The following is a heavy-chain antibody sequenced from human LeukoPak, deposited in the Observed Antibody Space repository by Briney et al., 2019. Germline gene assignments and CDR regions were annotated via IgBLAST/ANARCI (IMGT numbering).Heavy chain of an antibody. D-gene: IGHD2-15*01. CDR1: GFTFSSYS. CDR3: ARVLRYCSGGNCYSGGLGYMDV. CDR2: ISSSSSTI. J-gene: IGHJ6*03. Sequence: PGGSLRLSCAASGFTFSSYSMNWVRQAPGKGLEWVSYISSSSSTIYYADSVKGRFTISRDNAKNSLYLQMNSLRAEDTAVYYCARVLRYCSGGNCYSGGLGYMDVWGKGTTVTTSS. V-gene: IGHV3-48*01.